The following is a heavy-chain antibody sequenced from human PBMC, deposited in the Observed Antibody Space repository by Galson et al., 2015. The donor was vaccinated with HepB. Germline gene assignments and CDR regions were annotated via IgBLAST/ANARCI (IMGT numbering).Heavy chain of an antibody. CDR2: ISASGGST. D-gene: IGHD3-22*01. CDR3: ARRRGPLIVDGLDI. V-gene: IGHV3-23*01. Sequence: SLRLSCAASGFTFSNYAMTWVRQAPGKGQEWVSVISASGGSTYYADSVNGPFTISRDNSKSTLYLQMNSLRAEDTAVHNCARRRGPLIVDGLDIWGQGTMVTVSS. CDR1: GFTFSNYA. J-gene: IGHJ3*02.